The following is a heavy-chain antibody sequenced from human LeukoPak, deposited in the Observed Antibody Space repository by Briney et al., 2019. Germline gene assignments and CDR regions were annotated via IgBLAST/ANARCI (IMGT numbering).Heavy chain of an antibody. J-gene: IGHJ1*01. D-gene: IGHD3-22*01. Sequence: GGSLRLSCAASGFTFSDYYMSWVRQAPGKGLEWVSGINWNGGSTGYADSVKGRFTISRDNAKNSLYLQMNSLRAEDTAVYYCAREGYYDSSGYYEYFQHWGQGTLVTVSS. CDR3: AREGYYDSSGYYEYFQH. CDR2: INWNGGST. CDR1: GFTFSDYY. V-gene: IGHV3-20*04.